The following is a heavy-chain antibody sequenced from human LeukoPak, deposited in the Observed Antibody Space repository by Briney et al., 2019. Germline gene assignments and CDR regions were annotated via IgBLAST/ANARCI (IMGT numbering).Heavy chain of an antibody. J-gene: IGHJ4*02. CDR1: GFTFSDSY. Sequence: PGGSLRLSCAASGFTFSDSYMTWVRQDPGKGVEWVAYISGSGHDINYSESAKGRFTISRDNAKNSLYLQMNSLRAEDTAVYYCAREGDSSGYAIDYWGQGTLVTVSS. CDR2: ISGSGHDI. D-gene: IGHD3-22*01. CDR3: AREGDSSGYAIDY. V-gene: IGHV3-11*04.